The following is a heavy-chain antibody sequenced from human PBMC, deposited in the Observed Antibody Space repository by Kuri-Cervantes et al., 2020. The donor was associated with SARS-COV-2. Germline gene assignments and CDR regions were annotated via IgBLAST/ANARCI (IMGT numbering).Heavy chain of an antibody. CDR1: GYTFTSYD. Sequence: ASVKVSCKASGYTFTSYDINWVRQATGQGLEWMGWMNPNSGNTGYAQKFQGRVTTTRNTSISTAYMELSSLRSEDTAVYYCARGRKYCSSTSCYTVWYFDLWGRGTLVTVSS. CDR3: ARGRKYCSSTSCYTVWYFDL. CDR2: MNPNSGNT. V-gene: IGHV1-8*03. J-gene: IGHJ2*01. D-gene: IGHD2-2*02.